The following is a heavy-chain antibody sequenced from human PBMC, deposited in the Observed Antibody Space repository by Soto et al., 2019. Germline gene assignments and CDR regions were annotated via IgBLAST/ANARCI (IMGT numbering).Heavy chain of an antibody. J-gene: IGHJ4*02. Sequence: QVQLQESGPGLVKASQTLSLTCNVSGGSISSGDYYWSWIRQHPGKGLEWIGHISYSGNTYYNPSLKPRVTMSLDRSKNRFSLNLASVTAADAAVYYCARDAPYNCIDYWGQGTLVTVSS. CDR2: ISYSGNT. CDR3: ARDAPYNCIDY. D-gene: IGHD1-1*01. V-gene: IGHV4-31*03. CDR1: GGSISSGDYY.